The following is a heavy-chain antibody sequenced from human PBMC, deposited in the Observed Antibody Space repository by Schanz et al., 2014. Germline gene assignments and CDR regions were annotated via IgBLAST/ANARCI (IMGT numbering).Heavy chain of an antibody. D-gene: IGHD3-3*01. CDR3: ARDRRFVDRDGLYYFDS. Sequence: QVHLVQSGAEVKRPGASVKVSCKASEYSFTSYSMHWVRQAPGQRLEWMGWINTGSGDTKYSQNFQGRVTITRDTSASTAYMALTDLRSDDTAVYYCARDRRFVDRDGLYYFDSWGQGTLVTVSS. V-gene: IGHV1-3*04. J-gene: IGHJ4*02. CDR2: INTGSGDT. CDR1: EYSFTSYS.